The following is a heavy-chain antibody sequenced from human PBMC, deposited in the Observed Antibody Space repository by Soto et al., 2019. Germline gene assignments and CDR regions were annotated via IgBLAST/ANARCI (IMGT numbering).Heavy chain of an antibody. CDR1: GFSFSSFE. Sequence: GSLRLSCVVSGFSFSSFEMNWVRQAPGKGLEWVSYISGSGTTTYYADSVKGRFTTSRDNAKNSLYLQMNTLSAEDTALYYCARDSRNSYGLDVWGQGTTVTVSS. CDR3: ARDSRNSYGLDV. J-gene: IGHJ6*02. CDR2: ISGSGTTT. V-gene: IGHV3-48*03.